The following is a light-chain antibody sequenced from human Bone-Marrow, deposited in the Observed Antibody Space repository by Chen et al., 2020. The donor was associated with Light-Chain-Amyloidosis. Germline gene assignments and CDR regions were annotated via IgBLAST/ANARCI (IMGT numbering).Light chain of an antibody. V-gene: IGLV3-25*03. CDR3: QSADSSGTYEVI. CDR2: RDT. CDR1: DLPTKY. J-gene: IGLJ2*01. Sequence: SYELTQPPSVSGSPGQTARITCSGDDLPTKYAYWYQQKPGQAPVLVIHRDTERPSGISERFSGSSSGTTATLTISGVQAEDEAAYHCQSADSSGTYEVIFGGGTKLTVL.